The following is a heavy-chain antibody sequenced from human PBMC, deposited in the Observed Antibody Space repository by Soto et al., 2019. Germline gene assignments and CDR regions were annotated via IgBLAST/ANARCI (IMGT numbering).Heavy chain of an antibody. CDR3: ARDVYTGYDSYYYYYMDV. D-gene: IGHD5-12*01. J-gene: IGHJ6*03. Sequence: EVQLVESGGGLVRPGGSLRLSCAASGFTFSSYSINWVRQAPGKGLEWVSSIGRVSSHIYYADLVKGRFTVSRDNAKNSLYLQMNNLRVEDTAVYYCARDVYTGYDSYYYYYMDVWGKGTTVTVSS. CDR2: IGRVSSHI. V-gene: IGHV3-21*01. CDR1: GFTFSSYS.